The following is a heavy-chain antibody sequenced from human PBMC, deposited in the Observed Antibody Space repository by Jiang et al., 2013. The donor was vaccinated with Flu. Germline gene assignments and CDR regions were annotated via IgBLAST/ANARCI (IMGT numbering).Heavy chain of an antibody. CDR1: GDSVSSNSAA. D-gene: IGHD5-12*01. CDR3: AREGGYSGYDLGYYYYGMDV. V-gene: IGHV6-1*01. Sequence: QTLSLTCAISGDSVSSNSAAWNWIRQSPSRGLEWLGRTYYRSKWYNDYAVSVKSRITINPDTSKNQFSLQLNSVTPEDTAVYYCAREGGYSGYDLGYYYYGMDVWGQGTTVTVSS. CDR2: TYYRSKWYN. J-gene: IGHJ6*02.